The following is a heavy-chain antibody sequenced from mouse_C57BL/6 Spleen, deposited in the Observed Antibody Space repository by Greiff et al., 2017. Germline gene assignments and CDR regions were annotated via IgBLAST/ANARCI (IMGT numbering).Heavy chain of an antibody. CDR3: AVYYDYDGRCAY. J-gene: IGHJ3*01. Sequence: VQLQQSGAELVKPGASVKLSCTASGFNIKDYYMHWVKQRTEQGLEWIGRIDPEDGETKYAPTFQGKATITADASSNTAYLQLSSLTSEDTAVYYCAVYYDYDGRCAYWGQGTLVTVSA. D-gene: IGHD2-4*01. V-gene: IGHV14-2*01. CDR2: IDPEDGET. CDR1: GFNIKDYY.